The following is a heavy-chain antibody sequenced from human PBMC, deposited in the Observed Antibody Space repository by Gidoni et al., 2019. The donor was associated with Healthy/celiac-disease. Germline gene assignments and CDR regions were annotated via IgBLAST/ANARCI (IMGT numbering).Heavy chain of an antibody. CDR3: ARGRYHDSSGFPY. CDR2: ITHTGST. V-gene: IGHV4-34*01. Sequence: QVQLQQWGAGLLKPSEILSLTCAMSGPAFSGYYGSWIRQSPGRGLEWFAEITHTGSTNYTPSLRSRVTISVDASKNQFSLQLRSVTAADTAVYYCARGRYHDSSGFPYWGQGTLVTVSS. J-gene: IGHJ4*02. D-gene: IGHD3-22*01. CDR1: GPAFSGYY.